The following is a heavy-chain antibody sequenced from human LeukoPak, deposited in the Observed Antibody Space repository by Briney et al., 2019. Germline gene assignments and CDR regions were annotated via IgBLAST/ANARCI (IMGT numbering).Heavy chain of an antibody. D-gene: IGHD2-21*02. CDR2: IGSDDTP. CDR1: GFTLSNSA. CDR3: AKESLRSPNSFDY. V-gene: IGHV3-23*01. Sequence: PGGALRLSCVASGFTLSNSAISWVRQAPGKGLKWVSAIGSDDTPYYADSVKGRFTISRDNSQNTAYLQMNSLRAEDTAVYYCAKESLRSPNSFDYWGLGTLVTVSS. J-gene: IGHJ4*02.